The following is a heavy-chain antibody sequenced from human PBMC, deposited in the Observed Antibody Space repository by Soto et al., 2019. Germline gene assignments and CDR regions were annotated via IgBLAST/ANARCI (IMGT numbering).Heavy chain of an antibody. Sequence: SEPLSLTCTVAGGSISSYYWSWIRQPPGKGLEWIGYIYYSGSTNYNPSLKSRVTISVDMAKNQVSLKLSSVTAADTAVYYCATMKKPRGYYYGLNVWGQGPTVTVSS. J-gene: IGHJ6*02. V-gene: IGHV4-59*12. CDR2: IYYSGST. CDR3: ATMKKPRGYYYGLNV. CDR1: GGSISSYY.